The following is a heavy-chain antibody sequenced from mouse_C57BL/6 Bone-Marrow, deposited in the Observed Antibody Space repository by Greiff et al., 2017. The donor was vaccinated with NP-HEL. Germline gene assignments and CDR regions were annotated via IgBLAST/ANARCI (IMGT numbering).Heavy chain of an antibody. Sequence: VQLQQSGAELVRPGASVKLSCTASGFNIKDDYMHWVKQRPEQGLEWIGWIDPENGDTEYASKFQGKATITADTSSNTAYLQLSSLTSEDTAVYYCTTDLLRASWGQGTTLTVSS. D-gene: IGHD2-1*01. CDR2: IDPENGDT. J-gene: IGHJ2*01. CDR1: GFNIKDDY. CDR3: TTDLLRAS. V-gene: IGHV14-4*01.